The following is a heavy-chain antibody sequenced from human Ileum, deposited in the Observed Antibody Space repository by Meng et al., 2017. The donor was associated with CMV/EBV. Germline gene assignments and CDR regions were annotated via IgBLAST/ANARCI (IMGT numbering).Heavy chain of an antibody. Sequence: GESLKISCKSSGYSFTNYWIGWVRQMPGKGLEWMGIIYPGDSDTRYSPSFQGQVTISADKAISTAYPQWSSLKASDTAMYYCARASGYAWFDPWGQGTQVTVSS. CDR2: IYPGDSDT. V-gene: IGHV5-51*01. CDR1: GYSFTNYW. J-gene: IGHJ5*02. D-gene: IGHD5-12*01. CDR3: ARASGYAWFDP.